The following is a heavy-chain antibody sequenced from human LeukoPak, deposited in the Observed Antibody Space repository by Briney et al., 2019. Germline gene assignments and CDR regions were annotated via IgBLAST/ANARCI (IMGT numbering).Heavy chain of an antibody. D-gene: IGHD1-26*01. V-gene: IGHV1-18*01. Sequence: ASVKVSCKAFGYTFSSYGVSWVRQAPGQGLEWMGWISAYNGNTNYAQKFQGRVTMTTDTSTSTAYMELRSLRSDDTAVFYCARAPYSGRYNVEVHWGQGTLVTVSS. CDR2: ISAYNGNT. CDR3: ARAPYSGRYNVEVH. CDR1: GYTFSSYG. J-gene: IGHJ4*02.